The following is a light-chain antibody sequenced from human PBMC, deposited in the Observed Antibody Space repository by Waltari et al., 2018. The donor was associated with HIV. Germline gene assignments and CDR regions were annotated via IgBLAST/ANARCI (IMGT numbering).Light chain of an antibody. V-gene: IGKV3-15*01. CDR3: QQYNNWPRT. Sequence: EIVMTQPPAPLSVSPGERATLSCRASQSVSSNLAWYQQKPGQAPRLLIYGASTRATGIPARFSGSGSGTEFTLTISSLQSEDFAVYYCQQYNNWPRTFGQGTKLEIK. CDR2: GAS. J-gene: IGKJ2*01. CDR1: QSVSSN.